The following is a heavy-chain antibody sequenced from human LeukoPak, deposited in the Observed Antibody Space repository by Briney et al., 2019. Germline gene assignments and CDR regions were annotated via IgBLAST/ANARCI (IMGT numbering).Heavy chain of an antibody. CDR3: ARSEVVVPAAIGY. Sequence: GGSLRLPCAASGFTFSSYAMHWVRQAPGKGLEWVAVISYDGSNKYYADSVKGRFTISRDNSKNTLYLQMNSLRAEDTAVYYCARSEVVVPAAIGYWGQGTLVTVSS. CDR2: ISYDGSNK. CDR1: GFTFSSYA. D-gene: IGHD2-2*01. V-gene: IGHV3-30*04. J-gene: IGHJ4*02.